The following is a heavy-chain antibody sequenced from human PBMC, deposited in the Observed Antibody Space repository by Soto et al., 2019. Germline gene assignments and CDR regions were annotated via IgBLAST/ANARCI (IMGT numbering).Heavy chain of an antibody. CDR1: GFTFSSYA. V-gene: IGHV3-23*01. J-gene: IGHJ6*03. CDR3: AKDRHCSGGSCYSYYMDV. Sequence: GGSLRLSCAASGFTFSSYAMSWVRQAPGKGLEWVSAISGSGGSTYYADSVKGRFTISRDNSKNTLYLQMNSLRAEDTAVYYCAKDRHCSGGSCYSYYMDVWGKGTTVTVSS. D-gene: IGHD2-15*01. CDR2: ISGSGGST.